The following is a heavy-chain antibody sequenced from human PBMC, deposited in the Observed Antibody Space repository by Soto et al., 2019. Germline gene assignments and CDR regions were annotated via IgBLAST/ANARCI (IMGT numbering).Heavy chain of an antibody. CDR3: ARHLPRGYDFWSGYSSTPSGSCMDV. V-gene: IGHV5-51*01. Sequence: VESLTISCKGSVYSFTSYWIGCVRQRPGKCLCFMWIIYPGDSDTRYSPSFQGQVTISADKSISTAYLQWSSLKASDTAMYYCARHLPRGYDFWSGYSSTPSGSCMDVWGQGTTVTVS. CDR1: VYSFTSYW. CDR2: IYPGDSDT. D-gene: IGHD3-3*01. J-gene: IGHJ6*02.